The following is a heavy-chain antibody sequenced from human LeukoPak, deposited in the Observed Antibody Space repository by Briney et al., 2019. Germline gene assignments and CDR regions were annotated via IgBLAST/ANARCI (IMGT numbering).Heavy chain of an antibody. D-gene: IGHD3-22*01. V-gene: IGHV4-59*01. CDR2: IYYSGST. CDR1: GGSISNYY. J-gene: IGHJ4*02. Sequence: SETLSLTCTVSGGSISNYYWSWIRQPPGKRLEWIGYIYYSGSTNYNPSLRSRVSMSVATSRNQFSLKLSSVTAADSAVYYCASSYSYDSSAYMNYWGQGTLVTVSS. CDR3: ASSYSYDSSAYMNY.